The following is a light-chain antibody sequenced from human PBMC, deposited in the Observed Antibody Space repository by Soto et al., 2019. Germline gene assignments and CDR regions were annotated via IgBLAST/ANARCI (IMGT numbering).Light chain of an antibody. CDR1: HHISDY. CDR2: DAS. CDR3: LQYDSVPRL. J-gene: IGKJ4*01. Sequence: DIQMTQSPSSLSASVGDRVTITCQASHHISDYLNWYQQRPGKAPKLLIYDASNLQTGVPIRFRGSGSGTHFTLTISSLQPEDAATYCCLQYDSVPRLFGGGTNVEI. V-gene: IGKV1-33*01.